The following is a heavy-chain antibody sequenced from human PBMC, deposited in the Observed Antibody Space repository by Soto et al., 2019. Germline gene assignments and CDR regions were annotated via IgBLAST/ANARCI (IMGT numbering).Heavy chain of an antibody. V-gene: IGHV1-46*01. CDR1: GYTFTHYY. Sequence: QVQLVQSGAEVKKPGASVKLSCRTSGYTFTHYYIHWVRQAPGQGLEWLAIINPASGSTNYAQDFQGRVIWTMDTSTTTVYTELSGLIAEDTAIFYCARDLAAGDHWGQGTLVTVSS. CDR2: INPASGST. J-gene: IGHJ4*02. D-gene: IGHD6-13*01. CDR3: ARDLAAGDH.